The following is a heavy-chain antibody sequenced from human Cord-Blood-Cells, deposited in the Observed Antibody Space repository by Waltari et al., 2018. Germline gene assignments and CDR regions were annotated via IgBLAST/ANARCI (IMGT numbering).Heavy chain of an antibody. V-gene: IGHV1-69*06. CDR3: ARGKGTIFGVVILQKQDFQH. Sequence: QVQLVQSGAEVKKPGSSVKVSCKASGGTFSSNAISWVRKAPGQGLEWMGGIIPIFGTANYAQKFQGRVTITADKSTSTAYMELSSLRSEDTAVYYCARGKGTIFGVVILQKQDFQHWGQGTLVTVSS. J-gene: IGHJ1*01. CDR1: GGTFSSNA. D-gene: IGHD3-3*01. CDR2: IIPIFGTA.